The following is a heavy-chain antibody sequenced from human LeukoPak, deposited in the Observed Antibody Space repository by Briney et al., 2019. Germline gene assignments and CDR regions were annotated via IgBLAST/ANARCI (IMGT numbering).Heavy chain of an antibody. J-gene: IGHJ4*02. V-gene: IGHV4-34*01. CDR2: INHSGST. CDR1: GGSFSGYY. Sequence: KASETLSLTCAVYGGSFSGYYWSWIRQPPGKGLEWIGEINHSGSTNYNPSLKSRVTISVDTSKNQFSLKLSSVTAADTAVYYCARHNIHDSSGYPPTLYFDYWGQGTLVTVSS. CDR3: ARHNIHDSSGYPPTLYFDY. D-gene: IGHD3-22*01.